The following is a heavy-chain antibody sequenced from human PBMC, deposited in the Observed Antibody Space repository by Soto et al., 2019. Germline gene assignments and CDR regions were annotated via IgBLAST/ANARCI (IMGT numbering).Heavy chain of an antibody. CDR3: ARVAVGSYYYDY. D-gene: IGHD6-13*01. CDR1: GFTFSSYW. CDR2: VNPDGSDT. Sequence: EVQLVESGGGGVQPGGSLRLSCAASGFTFSSYWMHWVRQAPGKGLVWVSRVNPDGSDTSYADSVKGRFTISRDNAKNTLYLQMNSLRAEDTAVYYCARVAVGSYYYDYWVQGTLLTVSS. V-gene: IGHV3-74*01. J-gene: IGHJ4*02.